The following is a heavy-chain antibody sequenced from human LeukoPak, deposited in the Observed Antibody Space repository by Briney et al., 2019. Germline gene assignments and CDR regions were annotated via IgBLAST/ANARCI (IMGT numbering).Heavy chain of an antibody. CDR3: TRKTPDDYGDYPAAYWFDP. Sequence: GGSLRLSCAASGFTFSNYWKHWVRQAPGKGLVWVSRINSDGSSTTYADSVVKGRFTISRDNAKNTLYLQMNSLRAEDTAVYYCTRKTPDDYGDYPAAYWFDPWGQGTLVTVSS. D-gene: IGHD4-17*01. V-gene: IGHV3-74*01. CDR1: GFTFSNYW. J-gene: IGHJ5*02. CDR2: INSDGSST.